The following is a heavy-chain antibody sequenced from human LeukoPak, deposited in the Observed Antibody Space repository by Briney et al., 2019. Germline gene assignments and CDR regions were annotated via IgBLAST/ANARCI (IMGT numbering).Heavy chain of an antibody. J-gene: IGHJ4*02. V-gene: IGHV4-59*01. D-gene: IGHD6-19*01. Sequence: PSETLSLTCTVSGGSISSYYWSWIRQPPGKGLEWIGYIYYTGSTNYNPSLKSRVTISVDTSKNQFSLRLNSVTAADTAMYYCARFYSTGWPGYFDYWGQGTLVTVSS. CDR3: ARFYSTGWPGYFDY. CDR1: GGSISSYY. CDR2: IYYTGST.